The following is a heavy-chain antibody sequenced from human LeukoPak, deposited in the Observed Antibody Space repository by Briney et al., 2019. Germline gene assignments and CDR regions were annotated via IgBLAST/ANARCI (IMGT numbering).Heavy chain of an antibody. CDR1: GYTFTGYY. D-gene: IGHD2-15*01. CDR3: ATARPNTLRLLRN. J-gene: IGHJ4*02. CDR2: INPNSGGT. Sequence: APVKVSCEASGYTFTGYYMHWVRQAPGQGLEWMGWINPNSGGTNYAQKFQGRVTMTRDTSISTAYMELSRLRSDDTAVYYCATARPNTLRLLRNWGQGTLVTVSS. V-gene: IGHV1-2*02.